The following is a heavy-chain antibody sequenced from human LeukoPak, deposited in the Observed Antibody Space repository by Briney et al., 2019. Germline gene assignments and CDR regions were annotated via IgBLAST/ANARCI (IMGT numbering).Heavy chain of an antibody. V-gene: IGHV4-34*01. D-gene: IGHD2-2*02. CDR3: ARGLPDSCYNY. CDR1: GGSFSGYY. J-gene: IGHJ4*02. CDR2: INHSGST. Sequence: SETLSLTCAVYGGSFSGYYWSWIRQPPGKGLEWIGEINHSGSTNYNPSLKSRVTISVDTSKNQFSLKLSSVTAADTAVYCCARGLPDSCYNYWGQGTLVTVSS.